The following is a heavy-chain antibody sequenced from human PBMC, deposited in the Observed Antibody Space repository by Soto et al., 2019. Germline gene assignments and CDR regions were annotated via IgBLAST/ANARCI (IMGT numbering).Heavy chain of an antibody. Sequence: QVQLVQSGAEVKKPGSSVKVSCKASGGTFSSYAISWVRQAPGQGLEWMGGIIPIFGTANYAQKFQGRVTITADESTSTAYMELSILRSEDTAVYYCARAPDSSSWPYYYGMDVWGQGPTVTVSS. CDR2: IIPIFGTA. CDR3: ARAPDSSSWPYYYGMDV. V-gene: IGHV1-69*01. J-gene: IGHJ6*02. CDR1: GGTFSSYA. D-gene: IGHD6-13*01.